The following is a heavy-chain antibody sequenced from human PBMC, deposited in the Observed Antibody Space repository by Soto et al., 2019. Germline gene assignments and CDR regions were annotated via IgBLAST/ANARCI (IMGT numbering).Heavy chain of an antibody. CDR1: GYACGAYY. CDR2: INPHGGGA. Sequence: QVQLVQSGAEVKKPGASVKVSGKASGYACGAYYIYWVRQAPGQGLGWMGYINPHGGGARYVQEFRDRLTITTDTPKDTAYMELRSLTSDDTAIYYCAKDRVRTPNGADSFDVWGQGTSVTVS. D-gene: IGHD2-8*01. CDR3: AKDRVRTPNGADSFDV. J-gene: IGHJ3*01. V-gene: IGHV1-2*02.